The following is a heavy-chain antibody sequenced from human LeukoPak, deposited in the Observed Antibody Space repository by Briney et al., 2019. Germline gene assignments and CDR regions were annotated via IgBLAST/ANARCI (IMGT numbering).Heavy chain of an antibody. CDR3: ASGSGSYWYFDL. J-gene: IGHJ2*01. CDR1: GFTFSSYE. Sequence: PGGSLRLSCAASGFTFSSYEMNWVRQAPGKGLEWVSYISSSGSTIYYADSVKSRFTISRDNAKNSLYLQMNSLRAEDTAVYYCASGSGSYWYFDLWGRGTLVTVSS. D-gene: IGHD3-22*01. V-gene: IGHV3-48*03. CDR2: ISSSGSTI.